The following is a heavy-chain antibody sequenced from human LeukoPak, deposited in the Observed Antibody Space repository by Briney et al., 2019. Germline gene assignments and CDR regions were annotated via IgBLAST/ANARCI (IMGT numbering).Heavy chain of an antibody. Sequence: PGRSLRLSCAASGFTFSSYAMHWVRQAPGKGLEWVANIKQDGSEKNYVDSVKGRFTISRDNVKNSLYLQMNSLRAEDTAVYYCARGGYYHGSWGQGTLVTVSS. CDR2: IKQDGSEK. V-gene: IGHV3-7*04. CDR1: GFTFSSYA. CDR3: ARGGYYHGS. J-gene: IGHJ4*02. D-gene: IGHD3-10*01.